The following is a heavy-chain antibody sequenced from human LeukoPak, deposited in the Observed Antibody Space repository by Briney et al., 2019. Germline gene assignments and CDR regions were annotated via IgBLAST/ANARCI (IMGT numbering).Heavy chain of an antibody. V-gene: IGHV3-23*01. Sequence: GGSLRLSCTASGFTFGDYAMSWVRQAPGKGLEWVSAISGSGGSTYYADSVKGRFTISRDNSKNTLYLQMNSLRAEDTAVYYCAKGVSSVVYALNWFDPWGQGTLVTVSS. J-gene: IGHJ5*02. CDR2: ISGSGGST. CDR3: AKGVSSVVYALNWFDP. CDR1: GFTFGDYA. D-gene: IGHD2-8*02.